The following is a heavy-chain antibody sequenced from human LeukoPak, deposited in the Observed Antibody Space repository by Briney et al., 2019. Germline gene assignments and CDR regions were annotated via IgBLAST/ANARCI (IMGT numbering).Heavy chain of an antibody. J-gene: IGHJ6*02. Sequence: SETLSLTCTVSGGSISNYYWSWIRQPPGKGLEWIGYIYYSGSTNYNPSLKSRVTISVDTSKNQLSLKLSSVTAADTAVYYCARVGGTNYYYYGMDVWGQGTTVTVPS. D-gene: IGHD1-26*01. V-gene: IGHV4-59*01. CDR2: IYYSGST. CDR3: ARVGGTNYYYYGMDV. CDR1: GGSISNYY.